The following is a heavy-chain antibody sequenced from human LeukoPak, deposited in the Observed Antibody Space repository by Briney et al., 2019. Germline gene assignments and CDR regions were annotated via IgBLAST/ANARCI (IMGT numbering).Heavy chain of an antibody. D-gene: IGHD3-10*01. V-gene: IGHV3-11*04. CDR2: ISSSGSTI. CDR3: ARASRYGLNWFDP. J-gene: IGHJ5*02. Sequence: GGSLRLSCAASGFTFSDYYMNWIRQAPGKGLEWVSYISSSGSTIYYADSVKGRFTISRDNAKNSLYLQMNSLRAEDTAVYYCARASRYGLNWFDPWGQGTLVAVSS. CDR1: GFTFSDYY.